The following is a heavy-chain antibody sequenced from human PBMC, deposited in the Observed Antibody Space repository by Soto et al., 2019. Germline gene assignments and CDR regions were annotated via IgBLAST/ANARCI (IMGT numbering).Heavy chain of an antibody. V-gene: IGHV3-20*04. D-gene: IGHD5-12*01. Sequence: GGSLRLSCAASGFTFDDYGMSWVRQAPGKGLEWVSGINWNGGSTGYADSVKGRFTISRDNAKNSLYLQMNSLRAEDTALYYCARVPPGGYSGYDSAFDIWGQGTMVTV. CDR3: ARVPPGGYSGYDSAFDI. CDR1: GFTFDDYG. J-gene: IGHJ3*02. CDR2: INWNGGST.